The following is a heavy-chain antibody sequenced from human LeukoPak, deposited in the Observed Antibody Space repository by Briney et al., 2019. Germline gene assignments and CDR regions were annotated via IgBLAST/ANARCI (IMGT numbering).Heavy chain of an antibody. CDR1: GFTFSSYG. CDR3: AKLPLSVGARFDP. V-gene: IGHV3-33*06. J-gene: IGHJ5*02. CDR2: IWYGGSNK. Sequence: PGRSLRLSCAASGFTFSSYGMHWVRQAPGKGLEWVAVIWYGGSNKYYADSVKGRFTISRDNSKNTLYLQMNSLRAEDTAVYYCAKLPLSVGARFDPWGQGTLVTVSS. D-gene: IGHD1-26*01.